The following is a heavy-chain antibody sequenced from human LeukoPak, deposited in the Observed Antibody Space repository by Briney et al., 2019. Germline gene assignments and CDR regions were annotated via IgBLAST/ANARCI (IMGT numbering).Heavy chain of an antibody. Sequence: SETLSLTCAVYGGSFSGYYWSWIRQPAGKELEWIGRIYTSGSTNYTPSLKSRVTISIDTSKNQFSLKLSSVTAADTAVYYCARDSGLNPKRSEYFQHWGQGILVTVSS. J-gene: IGHJ1*01. CDR3: ARDSGLNPKRSEYFQH. CDR1: GGSFSGYY. D-gene: IGHD3-16*01. V-gene: IGHV4-4*07. CDR2: IYTSGST.